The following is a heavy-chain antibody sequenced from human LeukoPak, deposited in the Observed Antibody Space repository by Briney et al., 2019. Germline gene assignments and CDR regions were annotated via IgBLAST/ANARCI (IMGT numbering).Heavy chain of an antibody. Sequence: GGSLRLSCAASGFTFSSYGMSWVRQAPGEGLEWVSAISGSGGSTYYADSVKGRFTISRDNSKNTLYLQMNSLRAEDTAVYYCARGARKGDDYGGFFDYWGQGTLVTVSS. CDR3: ARGARKGDDYGGFFDY. CDR2: ISGSGGST. D-gene: IGHD4-23*01. CDR1: GFTFSSYG. V-gene: IGHV3-23*01. J-gene: IGHJ4*02.